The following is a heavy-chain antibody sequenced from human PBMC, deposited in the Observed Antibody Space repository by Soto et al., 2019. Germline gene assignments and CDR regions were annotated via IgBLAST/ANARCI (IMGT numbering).Heavy chain of an antibody. CDR2: IGGDGARD. V-gene: IGHV3-33*01. CDR3: ARDDDYPDNGLDY. J-gene: IGHJ4*02. CDR1: GFTFGRHG. Sequence: QVQLVESGGGVVQPGGSLRLSCAASGFTFGRHGMHWVRQAPGKGLEWVAGIGGDGARDSYADSMKGRFSISRDNGQNTLYLQINSLRVEDTAVYYCARDDDYPDNGLDYWGQGTLVTVSS. D-gene: IGHD4-17*01.